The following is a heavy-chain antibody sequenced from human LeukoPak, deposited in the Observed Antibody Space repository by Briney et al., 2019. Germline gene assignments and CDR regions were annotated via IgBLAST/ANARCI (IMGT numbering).Heavy chain of an antibody. CDR3: ARDVPLRVDSAVVTGY. D-gene: IGHD5-18*01. CDR2: IKHDGGEK. V-gene: IGHV3-7*01. J-gene: IGHJ4*02. CDR1: GFTFSTYW. Sequence: GGSLRLSCAASGFTFSTYWMSWVRQAPGKRLEWVANIKHDGGEKYYVDSVKGRFTISRDNAKNSLYLQMNSLRAEDTAVYYCARDVPLRVDSAVVTGYWGQGTLVTVSS.